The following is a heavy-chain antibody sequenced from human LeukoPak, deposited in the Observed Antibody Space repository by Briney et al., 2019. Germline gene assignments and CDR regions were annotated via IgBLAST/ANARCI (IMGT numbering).Heavy chain of an antibody. CDR1: GGSISSHY. D-gene: IGHD2-2*01. V-gene: IGHV4-59*11. J-gene: IGHJ4*02. CDR3: ARTGLSGSYYFDY. Sequence: SETLSLTCTVSGGSISSHYWSWIRQPPGKGLEWIGYIYYSGSTNCNPSLKSRVTISVDTSKNQFSLKLSSVTAADTAVYYCARTGLSGSYYFDYWGQGTLVTVSS. CDR2: IYYSGST.